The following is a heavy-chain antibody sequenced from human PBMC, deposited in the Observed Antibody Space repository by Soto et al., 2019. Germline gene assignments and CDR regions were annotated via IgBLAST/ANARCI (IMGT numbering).Heavy chain of an antibody. CDR2: IWYDGSNK. CDR1: GFTFSSYG. J-gene: IGHJ6*02. V-gene: IGHV3-33*01. D-gene: IGHD2-2*01. CDR3: ARDRVVPAAIGWGKYYYYYYGMDV. Sequence: GESLKISCAASGFTFSSYGMHWVRQAPGKGLEWVAVIWYDGSNKYYADSVKGRFTISRDNSKNTLYLQMNSLRAEDTAVYYCARDRVVPAAIGWGKYYYYYYGMDVWGQGTTVTVSS.